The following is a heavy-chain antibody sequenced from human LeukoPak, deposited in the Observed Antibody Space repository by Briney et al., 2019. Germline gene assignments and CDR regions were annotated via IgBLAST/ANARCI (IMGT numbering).Heavy chain of an antibody. J-gene: IGHJ4*02. D-gene: IGHD6-19*01. V-gene: IGHV3-21*01. Sequence: GGSLRLSCAASGFTFSSYSMNWVRQAPGKGLEWVSSISSSSSYIYYADSVKGRFTISRDNAKNSLYLQMNSLRAEDSAVHYCARVRYDSGWYDYWGQGALVTVSS. CDR3: ARVRYDSGWYDY. CDR2: ISSSSSYI. CDR1: GFTFSSYS.